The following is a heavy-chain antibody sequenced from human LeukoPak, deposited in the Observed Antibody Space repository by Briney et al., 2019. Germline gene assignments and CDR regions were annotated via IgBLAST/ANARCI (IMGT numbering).Heavy chain of an antibody. CDR1: GYSFTSYW. Sequence: GESLKISCKGSGYSFTSYWIGWVRQMPGKGLEWMGIIYPGDSDTRYSPSFQSQVTISADKSISTAYLQWSSLKASDTAMYYCARLVAYCGGDCYSYFDYWGQGTLVTVSS. V-gene: IGHV5-51*01. CDR2: IYPGDSDT. D-gene: IGHD2-21*02. J-gene: IGHJ4*02. CDR3: ARLVAYCGGDCYSYFDY.